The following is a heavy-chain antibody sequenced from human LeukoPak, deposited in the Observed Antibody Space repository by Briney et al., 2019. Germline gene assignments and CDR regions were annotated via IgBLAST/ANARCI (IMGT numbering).Heavy chain of an antibody. CDR1: GFIFSTYA. Sequence: QTGGSLRLSCATSGFIFSTYALSWVRQAPGKGLEWASSISGSGGSTYHADSVKGRFTISRDSSKNTLYLQMNSLRAEDTAKYYCARVIRAAPGKGYFDYWGQGTLVTVSS. CDR3: ARVIRAAPGKGYFDY. J-gene: IGHJ4*02. CDR2: ISGSGGST. V-gene: IGHV3-23*01. D-gene: IGHD6-13*01.